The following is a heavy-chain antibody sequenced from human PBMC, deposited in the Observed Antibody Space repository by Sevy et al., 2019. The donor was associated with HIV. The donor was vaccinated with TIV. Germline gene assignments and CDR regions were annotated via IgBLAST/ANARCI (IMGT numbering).Heavy chain of an antibody. D-gene: IGHD3-22*01. V-gene: IGHV3-30-3*01. J-gene: IGHJ4*02. Sequence: GGSLRLSCAASGFTFSSYAMHWVRQAPGKGLELVAVISYDGSNKYYADSVKGRFTISRDNSKNTLYLQMNSLRAEDTAVYYCARDNIYNYYDSSGYDYWGQGTLVTVSS. CDR1: GFTFSSYA. CDR2: ISYDGSNK. CDR3: ARDNIYNYYDSSGYDY.